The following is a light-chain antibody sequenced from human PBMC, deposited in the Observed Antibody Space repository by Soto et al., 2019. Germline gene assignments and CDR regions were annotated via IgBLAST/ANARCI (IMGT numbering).Light chain of an antibody. Sequence: ESVLTQSPGTLSMSPGERATLSCRASQSVSSSYSAWYQQKPGQAPRLLIYGASRRATGIPDRFSGSGSGTDFTLTISRLEPEEFAVYYCQQYGSSPFTFGPGTKVDIK. CDR1: QSVSSSY. CDR2: GAS. V-gene: IGKV3-20*01. CDR3: QQYGSSPFT. J-gene: IGKJ3*01.